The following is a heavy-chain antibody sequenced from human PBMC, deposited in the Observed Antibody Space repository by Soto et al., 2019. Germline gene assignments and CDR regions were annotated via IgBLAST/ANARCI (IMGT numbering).Heavy chain of an antibody. D-gene: IGHD5-12*01. CDR3: GKDLGVAQHLYFYYGIDV. V-gene: IGHV3-30*18. CDR1: GFTFSSYG. CDR2: ISYDGSNK. Sequence: QVQLVESGGGVVQPGRSLRLSCEVSGFTFSSYGMHWVRQAPGKGLEWVAVISYDGSNKYYADSVKGRITISRDNSKNTLYLEMNSLRTEDMAVYYCGKDLGVAQHLYFYYGIDVCGQWTKVAVS. J-gene: IGHJ6*02.